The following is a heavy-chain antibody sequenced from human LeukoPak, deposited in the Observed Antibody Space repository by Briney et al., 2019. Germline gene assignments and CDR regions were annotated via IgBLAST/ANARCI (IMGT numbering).Heavy chain of an antibody. CDR3: ARVYCSGGSCYVPWFDP. V-gene: IGHV4-4*07. Sequence: SDTLSLTCTVSGGTISSYYWSWIRQPAGKGLEWIGRIYTSGSTNYNPSLKCRVTMSVDTSKNQFSLKLSSVTAADTAVYYCARVYCSGGSCYVPWFDPWGQGTLVTVSS. D-gene: IGHD2-15*01. CDR1: GGTISSYY. CDR2: IYTSGST. J-gene: IGHJ5*02.